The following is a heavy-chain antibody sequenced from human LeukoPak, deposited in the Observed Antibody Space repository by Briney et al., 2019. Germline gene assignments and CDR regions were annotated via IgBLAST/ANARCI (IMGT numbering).Heavy chain of an antibody. CDR3: ASQTHYYDSSGYYYFDY. CDR1: GGSISSSSYY. CDR2: IYYSGST. J-gene: IGHJ4*02. D-gene: IGHD3-22*01. V-gene: IGHV4-39*07. Sequence: PSETLSLTCTVSGGSISSSSYYWGWIRQPPGKGLEWIGSIYYSGSTYYNPSLKSRVTISVDTSKNQFSLKLSSVTAADTAVYYCASQTHYYDSSGYYYFDYWGQGTVVTVSS.